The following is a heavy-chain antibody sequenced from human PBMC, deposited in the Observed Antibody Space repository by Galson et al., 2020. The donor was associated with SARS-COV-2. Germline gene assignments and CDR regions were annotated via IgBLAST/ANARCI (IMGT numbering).Heavy chain of an antibody. J-gene: IGHJ5*02. CDR3: ARGYYGDKVDL. CDR2: INPNSGGA. Sequence: ASVKVSCKASGYRFTDYYMHWVRQAPGQGLEWMGWINPNSGGAVSAQTFQGRLTLTTDTSITTAYLQLSSLTSADTAVYYCARGYYGDKVDLCGQGTLVAVSS. D-gene: IGHD3-10*01. V-gene: IGHV1-2*02. CDR1: GYRFTDYY.